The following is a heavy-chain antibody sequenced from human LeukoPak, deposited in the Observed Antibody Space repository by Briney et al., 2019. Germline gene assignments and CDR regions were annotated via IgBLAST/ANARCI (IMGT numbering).Heavy chain of an antibody. CDR2: VRGSGDST. V-gene: IGHV3-23*01. J-gene: IGHJ4*02. CDR3: ARGQTVTDTRPDS. Sequence: PGGSLRLSCAASGFVFSSYGMTWVRQAPGKGLEWVSAVRGSGDSTFHAESVKGRFTISRDSSKNTLYLQMNSLRAEDTAIYYCARGQTVTDTRPDSWGQGTQVTVSS. CDR1: GFVFSSYG. D-gene: IGHD6-19*01.